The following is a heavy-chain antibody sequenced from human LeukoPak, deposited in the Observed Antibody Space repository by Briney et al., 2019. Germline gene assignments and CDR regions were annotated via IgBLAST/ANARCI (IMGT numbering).Heavy chain of an antibody. CDR1: GYTFTGYY. D-gene: IGHD2-2*01. J-gene: IGHJ4*02. V-gene: IGHV1-2*02. Sequence: ASVKVSCKASGYTFTGYYMHWVRQAPGQGLEWMGWINPNSGVTNYARKFQGRVTMTRDTSVSTAYMELRRLRSDDTAVYYCAREDIVLVSAAKDYWGQGTLVTVSS. CDR3: AREDIVLVSAAKDY. CDR2: INPNSGVT.